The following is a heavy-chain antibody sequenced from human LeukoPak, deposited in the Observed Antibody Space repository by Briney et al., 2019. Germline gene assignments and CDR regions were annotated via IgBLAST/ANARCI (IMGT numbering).Heavy chain of an antibody. J-gene: IGHJ4*02. CDR3: ARSGTGWFFSYFDY. Sequence: SETLSLTCAVYGGSFSGYYWTWIRQPPGKGLEWIGEINHSGSTYYNSSLESRVTISVDTSKNQFSLKLTSLTAADTAVYYCARSGTGWFFSYFDYWGQGTLVTASS. V-gene: IGHV4-34*01. CDR2: INHSGST. CDR1: GGSFSGYY. D-gene: IGHD6-19*01.